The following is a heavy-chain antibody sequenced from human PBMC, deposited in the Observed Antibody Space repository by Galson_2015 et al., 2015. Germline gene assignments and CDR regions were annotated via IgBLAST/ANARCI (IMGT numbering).Heavy chain of an antibody. CDR2: FNPGDSDA. D-gene: IGHD1-26*01. V-gene: IGHV5-51*01. CDR3: ARRYRNFDY. J-gene: IGHJ4*02. Sequence: QSGAEVKKPGESLQISCKGSGYSFNSYWISWVRQMPGKGLEWMGIFNPGDSDATYSPSFQGQVTISVDRSISTAYLQWSSLKASDTAMYYCARRYRNFDYWGQGTLVTVSS. CDR1: GYSFNSYW.